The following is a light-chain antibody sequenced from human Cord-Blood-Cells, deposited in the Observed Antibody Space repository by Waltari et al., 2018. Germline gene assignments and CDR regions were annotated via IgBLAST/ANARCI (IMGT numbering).Light chain of an antibody. V-gene: IGLV2-23*01. J-gene: IGLJ2*01. CDR3: CSYAGSVV. Sequence: QSALTQPASASGSPGQSITISCPGTSSDVGSYNLVSWYQQHPGKAPKLMIYEGSKRPSGVSNRFSGSKSGNTASLTISGLQAEDEADYYCCSYAGSVVFGGGTKLTVL. CDR2: EGS. CDR1: SSDVGSYNL.